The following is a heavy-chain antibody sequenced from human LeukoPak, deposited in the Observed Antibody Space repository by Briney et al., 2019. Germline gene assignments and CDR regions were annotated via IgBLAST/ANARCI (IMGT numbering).Heavy chain of an antibody. D-gene: IGHD5-12*01. J-gene: IGHJ6*03. V-gene: IGHV4-31*03. CDR1: GGSICSGGYY. CDR3: AKTGNGYDPHHYYYYMDV. Sequence: PSETLSLTCTVSGGSICSGGYYWSWIRQHPGKGLEWIGYIYHSGSTYYNPSLKSRVTIPVDTSKNQFSLKLSSVTAADTAVYFCAKTGNGYDPHHYYYYMDVWGKGTTVTVSS. CDR2: IYHSGST.